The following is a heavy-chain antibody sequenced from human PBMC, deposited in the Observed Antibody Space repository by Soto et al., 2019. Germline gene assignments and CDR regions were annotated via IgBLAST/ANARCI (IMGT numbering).Heavy chain of an antibody. V-gene: IGHV1-2*02. D-gene: IGHD2-2*01. Sequence: AAVKVSCKASGYTFTGYYVHWVREAPGQGLEWMGWINPETGGTSYAQKFQGRVTLSRDTSINTAYLELSRLRFDDAAVYFCARERYQVISDGMDVWGQGTTVTVSS. J-gene: IGHJ6*02. CDR2: INPETGGT. CDR3: ARERYQVISDGMDV. CDR1: GYTFTGYY.